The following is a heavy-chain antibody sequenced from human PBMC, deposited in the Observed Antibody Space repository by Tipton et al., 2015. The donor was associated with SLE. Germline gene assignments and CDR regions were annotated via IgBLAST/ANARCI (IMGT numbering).Heavy chain of an antibody. CDR3: ARDTTSGYYCMDV. CDR2: IKQDGSEK. J-gene: IGHJ6*02. V-gene: IGHV3-7*03. CDR1: GLTFGSYW. Sequence: SLRLSCEASGLTFGSYWMSWVRQAPGKGLEWVANIKQDGSEKYYVDSVKGRFTISRDNSKNTLYLQMNSLRAEDTAVYYCARDTTSGYYCMDVWGQGTTVTVAS. D-gene: IGHD3-10*01.